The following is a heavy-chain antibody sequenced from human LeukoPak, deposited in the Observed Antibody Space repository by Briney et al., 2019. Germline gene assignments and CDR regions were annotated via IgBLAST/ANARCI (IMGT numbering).Heavy chain of an antibody. V-gene: IGHV3-48*03. CDR3: ARDVGYSGYESGPDY. CDR2: ISSSGSTI. J-gene: IGHJ4*02. D-gene: IGHD5-12*01. CDR1: GFTFSRYW. Sequence: GGSLRLSCAASGFTFSRYWMHWVRQAPGKGLEWVSYISSSGSTIYYADSVKGRFTISRDNAKNSLYLQMNSLRAEDTAVYYCARDVGYSGYESGPDYWGQGTLVTVSS.